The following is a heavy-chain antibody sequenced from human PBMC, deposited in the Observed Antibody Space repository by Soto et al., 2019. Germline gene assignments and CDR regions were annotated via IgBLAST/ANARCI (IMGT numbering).Heavy chain of an antibody. D-gene: IGHD1-26*01. J-gene: IGHJ3*02. V-gene: IGHV3-30*18. Sequence: GGSLRLSCAASGFTFSTYGMHWVRQAPGKGLEWVAVISYDGTNNYYADSVKGRFTIARDNSKNTVYLQMNSLRADDTAVYYCAKSRSSYTSVMWRDHLGDAFDIWGQGTMVTVSS. CDR2: ISYDGTNN. CDR1: GFTFSTYG. CDR3: AKSRSSYTSVMWRDHLGDAFDI.